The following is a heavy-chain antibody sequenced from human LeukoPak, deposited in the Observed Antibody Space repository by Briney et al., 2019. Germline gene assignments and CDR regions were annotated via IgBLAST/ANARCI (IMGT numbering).Heavy chain of an antibody. CDR3: ARHPMDYGSGSYYDY. CDR1: GGSFSSYY. CDR2: LHYSGST. D-gene: IGHD3-10*01. J-gene: IGHJ4*02. V-gene: IGHV4-39*01. Sequence: SETLSLICTVSGGSFSSYYWGWIRQPPGKGLEWIGSLHYSGSTYYNPSLKSRVTISVDTSKNQFSLKMSSVTAADTAVYYCARHPMDYGSGSYYDYWGQGTLVTVSS.